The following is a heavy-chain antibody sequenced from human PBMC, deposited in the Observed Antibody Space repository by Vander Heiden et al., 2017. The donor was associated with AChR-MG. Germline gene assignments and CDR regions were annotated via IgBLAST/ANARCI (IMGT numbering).Heavy chain of an antibody. D-gene: IGHD3-10*01. J-gene: IGHJ3*02. CDR1: GGSISTSSYY. CDR2: IYYSGST. V-gene: IGHV4-39*01. Sequence: LQLQVSGPGLLKPSETLSLTCTAIGGSISTSSYYWGWIRRPPGKGLVWIGSIYYSGSTYYNPPLKSRVTISVDTSKSQFSLKLSSVTAADTAVYYCARTQLLWFGESEDAFDIWGQGTMVTVSS. CDR3: ARTQLLWFGESEDAFDI.